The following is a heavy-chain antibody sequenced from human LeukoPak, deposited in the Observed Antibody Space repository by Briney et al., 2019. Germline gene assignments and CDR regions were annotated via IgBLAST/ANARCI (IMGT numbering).Heavy chain of an antibody. D-gene: IGHD1-1*01. V-gene: IGHV4-39*07. CDR1: GGSINSGSYY. Sequence: SKTLSLTCTVSGGSINSGSYYWGWIRQPPGRGLEWIGSIHHNGVTFYNPSLKTRATVSVDTSKNQFSLKLISVTAADTAVYYCTAERAGTIVDYWGQGTLVTVSS. CDR3: TAERAGTIVDY. J-gene: IGHJ4*02. CDR2: IHHNGVT.